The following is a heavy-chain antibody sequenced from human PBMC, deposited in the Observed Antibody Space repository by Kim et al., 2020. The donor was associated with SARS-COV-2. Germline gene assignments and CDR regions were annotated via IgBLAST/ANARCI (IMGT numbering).Heavy chain of an antibody. CDR3: ARDRVILRLGELSSVPMDV. CDR1: GFTVSSNY. Sequence: GGSLRLSCAASGFTVSSNYMSWVRQAPGKGLEWVSVIYSGGSTYSADSVKGRFTISRDNSKNTLYLQMNSLRAEDTAVYYCARDRVILRLGELSSVPMDVWGQGTTVTVSS. D-gene: IGHD3-16*02. V-gene: IGHV3-53*01. CDR2: IYSGGST. J-gene: IGHJ6*02.